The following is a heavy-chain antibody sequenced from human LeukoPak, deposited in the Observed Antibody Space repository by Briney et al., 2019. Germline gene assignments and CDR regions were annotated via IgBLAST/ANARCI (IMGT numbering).Heavy chain of an antibody. J-gene: IGHJ4*02. CDR2: ISAYNGNT. D-gene: IGHD6-13*01. CDR3: ARVKFPSLAAAGPFDY. Sequence: GASVKVSCKASGYTFTSYGISWVRQAPGQGLEWMGWISAYNGNTNYAQKLQGRVTMTTDTSTSTAYMELRSLRSDDTAVNYCARVKFPSLAAAGPFDYWGQGTLVTVSS. V-gene: IGHV1-18*01. CDR1: GYTFTSYG.